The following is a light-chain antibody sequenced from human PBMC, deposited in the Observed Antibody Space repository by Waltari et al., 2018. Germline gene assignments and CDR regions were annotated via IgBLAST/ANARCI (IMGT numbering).Light chain of an antibody. CDR3: QQYGTSPPLT. CDR2: GAS. CDR1: QSFNSRY. V-gene: IGKV3-20*01. Sequence: EIVLTQSPGTLSLSPGERATLSCRASQSFNSRYLAWYQQQRGQAPRLLLYGASTRAAGCPDRFSGSGSGTDFTLTISRLEPEDFAVYYCQQYGTSPPLTFGGGTKVEIK. J-gene: IGKJ4*01.